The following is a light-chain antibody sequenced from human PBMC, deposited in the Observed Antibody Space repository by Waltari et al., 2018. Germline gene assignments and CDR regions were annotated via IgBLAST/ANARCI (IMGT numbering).Light chain of an antibody. J-gene: IGKJ4*01. Sequence: EIVMTQSPATLSLSPGERATLSCSSSQSVRSSFAWYQHKPGQAHRLLIYGASSRATGIADRFRGSGSGEDFALTISSLEPEDVAVYYCLQSSNWPLTFGGGTKVEIK. CDR3: LQSSNWPLT. V-gene: IGKV3-15*01. CDR1: QSVRSS. CDR2: GAS.